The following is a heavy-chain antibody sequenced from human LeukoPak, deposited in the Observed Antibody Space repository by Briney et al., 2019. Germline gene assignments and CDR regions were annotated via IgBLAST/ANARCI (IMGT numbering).Heavy chain of an antibody. Sequence: PGGSLRLSCAASGFTFSSSWMHWVRQAPGKGLVWVSRINGDGSIASYADSVKGRFTISRDNAKNTLELQMNSLRAEDTALYYCARGGSGYCNYWGQGTLVTVSS. D-gene: IGHD3-22*01. J-gene: IGHJ4*02. CDR3: ARGGSGYCNY. CDR2: INGDGSIA. V-gene: IGHV3-74*01. CDR1: GFTFSSSW.